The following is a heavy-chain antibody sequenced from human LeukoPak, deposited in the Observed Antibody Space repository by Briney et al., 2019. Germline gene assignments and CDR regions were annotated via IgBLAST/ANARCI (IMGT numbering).Heavy chain of an antibody. Sequence: SVKVSCKASGGTFSSYAISWVRQAPGQGLEWMGGIIPIFGTANYAQKFQGRVTITADESTSTAYMELSSLRSKDTAVYYCARDYYDSSGYQSGMDVWGQGTTVTVSS. CDR2: IIPIFGTA. V-gene: IGHV1-69*13. J-gene: IGHJ6*02. D-gene: IGHD3-22*01. CDR1: GGTFSSYA. CDR3: ARDYYDSSGYQSGMDV.